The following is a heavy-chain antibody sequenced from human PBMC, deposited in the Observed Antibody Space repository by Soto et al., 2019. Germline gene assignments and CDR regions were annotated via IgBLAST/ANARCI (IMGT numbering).Heavy chain of an antibody. D-gene: IGHD6-13*01. CDR1: GFTFSSYA. CDR2: ISYDGSNK. CDR3: ARDWGQQLVSYYFGF. V-gene: IGHV3-30-3*01. J-gene: IGHJ4*02. Sequence: QVQLVESGGGVVQPGRSLRLSCAASGFTFSSYAMHWVRQAPGKGLEWVAVISYDGSNKYYADSVKGRFTISRDNSKNPLYLQMNSVRAEDTAVYYCARDWGQQLVSYYFGFWGQGNLVNVSS.